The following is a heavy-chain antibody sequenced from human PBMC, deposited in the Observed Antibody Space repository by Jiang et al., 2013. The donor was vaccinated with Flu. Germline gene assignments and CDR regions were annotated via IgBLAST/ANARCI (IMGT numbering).Heavy chain of an antibody. J-gene: IGHJ4*02. Sequence: GAEVKKPGSSVKVSCKAPGGSSYAISWVRQAPGQGLEWMGGIMPIFDTANYAQKFQGRVTITADKSTSTAYMELSSLRSDDTAVYYCARDSTGYNSGWFPLWGQGTLVTVSS. CDR1: GGSSYA. V-gene: IGHV1-69*06. CDR3: ARDSTGYNSGWFPL. D-gene: IGHD6-19*01. CDR2: IMPIFDTA.